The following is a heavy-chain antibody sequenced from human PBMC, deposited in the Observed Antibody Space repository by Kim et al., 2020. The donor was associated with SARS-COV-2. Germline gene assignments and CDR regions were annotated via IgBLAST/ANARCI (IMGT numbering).Heavy chain of an antibody. V-gene: IGHV4-30-2*04. J-gene: IGHJ4*02. Sequence: LRSRVTISVDTSKNQFSLKLSSVTAADTAVYYCARDRGIVVVVAATHFDYWGQGTLVTVSS. CDR3: ARDRGIVVVVAATHFDY. D-gene: IGHD2-15*01.